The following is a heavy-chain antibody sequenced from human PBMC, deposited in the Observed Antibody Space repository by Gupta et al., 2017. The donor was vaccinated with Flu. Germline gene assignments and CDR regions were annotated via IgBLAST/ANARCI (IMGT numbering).Heavy chain of an antibody. D-gene: IGHD2-2*02. J-gene: IGHJ4*02. V-gene: IGHV4-34*01. Sequence: QVQLQQWGAGLLKPSETLSLTCAVYGGSFSGYYWSWIRQPPGKGLEWIGEINHSGSTNYNPSLKSRVTISVDTSKNQFSLKLSSVTAADTAVYYCARGGCSSTSCYRGSLGFDYWGQGTLVTVSS. CDR3: ARGGCSSTSCYRGSLGFDY. CDR1: GGSFSGYY. CDR2: INHSGST.